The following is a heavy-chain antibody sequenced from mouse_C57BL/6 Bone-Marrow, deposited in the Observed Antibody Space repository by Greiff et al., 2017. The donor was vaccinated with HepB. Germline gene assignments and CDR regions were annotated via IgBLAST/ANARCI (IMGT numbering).Heavy chain of an antibody. CDR1: GFSLTSYG. CDR3: AKKKANYGSSYWYFDV. D-gene: IGHD1-1*01. CDR2: IWRGGST. V-gene: IGHV2-5*01. J-gene: IGHJ1*03. Sequence: VQLQQSGPGLVQPSQSLSITCTVSGFSLTSYGVHWVRQSPGKGLEWLGVIWRGGSTDYNAAFMSRLSITKDNSKSQVFFKMNSLQADDTAIYYCAKKKANYGSSYWYFDVWGTGTTVTVSS.